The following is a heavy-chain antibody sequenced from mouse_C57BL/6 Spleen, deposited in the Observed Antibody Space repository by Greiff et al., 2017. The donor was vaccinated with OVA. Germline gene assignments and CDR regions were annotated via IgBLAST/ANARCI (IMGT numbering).Heavy chain of an antibody. CDR2: INYDGSST. CDR3: ARDEGDGGYFDY. V-gene: IGHV5-16*01. Sequence: EVQLVESEGGLVQPGSSMKLSCTASGFTFSDYYMAWVRQVPEKGLEWVANINYDGSSTYYLDSLKSRFIISRDNAKNILYLQMSSLKSEDTATYYCARDEGDGGYFDYWGQGTTLTVSS. CDR1: GFTFSDYY. D-gene: IGHD3-3*01. J-gene: IGHJ2*01.